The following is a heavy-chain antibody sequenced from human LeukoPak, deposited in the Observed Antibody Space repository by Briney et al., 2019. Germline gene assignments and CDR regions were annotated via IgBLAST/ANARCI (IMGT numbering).Heavy chain of an antibody. V-gene: IGHV6-1*01. CDR2: TYYRSRWYH. D-gene: IGHD6-25*01. CDR1: GDSVSSDTSA. J-gene: IGHJ3*01. CDR3: ARALRIAAAGPYQSAFDV. Sequence: SQTLSLTCAISGDSVSSDTSAWNWFRQSPSRGLEWLGRTYYRSRWYHDYAVAVKSRIAINPDTSKNQFSLQLNSVTPEDTAVYYCARALRIAAAGPYQSAFDVWGQGTMVTVSS.